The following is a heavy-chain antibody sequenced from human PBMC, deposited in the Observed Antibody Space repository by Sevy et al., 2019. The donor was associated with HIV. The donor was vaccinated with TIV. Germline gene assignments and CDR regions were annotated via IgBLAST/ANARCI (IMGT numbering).Heavy chain of an antibody. J-gene: IGHJ4*01. CDR2: IRNKANSDTT. CDR1: GFTFSDHY. CDR3: ARVPTYSSVTYFLDY. Sequence: GGSLRLSCAASGFTFSDHYMDWVRQAPGKGLEWVGRIRNKANSDTTEYAASVKGRFTISRDDSKNSLYLQMNSLKTEDTAVYYCARVPTYSSVTYFLDYWGHGSLVTVSS. D-gene: IGHD3-10*01. V-gene: IGHV3-72*01.